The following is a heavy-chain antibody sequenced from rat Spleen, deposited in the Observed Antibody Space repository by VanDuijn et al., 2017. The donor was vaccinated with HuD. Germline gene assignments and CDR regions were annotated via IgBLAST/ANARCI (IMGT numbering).Heavy chain of an antibody. D-gene: IGHD1-6*01. Sequence: EVQLVESGGGLVQPGRSLKLSCAASGFTFSAYYMAWVRQGPTKGLEWVARISYDGTSTYYRDSVKGRFTISRDNAKSTLYLQMDSLRFEETVTYFGGSLMNTPEYVGVMEDGGQGESVTVSS. CDR1: GFTFSAYY. CDR3: GSLMNTPEYVGVMED. V-gene: IGHV5-7*01. J-gene: IGHJ4*01. CDR2: ISYDGTST.